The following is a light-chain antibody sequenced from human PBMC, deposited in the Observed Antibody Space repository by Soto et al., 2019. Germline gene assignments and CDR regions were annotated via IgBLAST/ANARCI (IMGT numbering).Light chain of an antibody. CDR2: DAS. CDR3: QQYTDLPRT. V-gene: IGKV3D-15*01. CDR1: QSVSSY. J-gene: IGKJ1*01. Sequence: TQSPSSLSASVGDRVTITCRASQSVSSYLAWYQQKPGQAPRLLIYDASNRATGIPARFSGSGSGTEFTLTISSLQSEDFAVYYCQQYTDLPRTFGQGTKVDIK.